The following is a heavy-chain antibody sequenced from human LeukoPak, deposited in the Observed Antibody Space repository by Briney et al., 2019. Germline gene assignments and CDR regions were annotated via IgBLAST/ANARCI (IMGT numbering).Heavy chain of an antibody. J-gene: IGHJ6*02. Sequence: GRSLRLSCAASGFTVSSNYMSWVRQAPGKGLEWVSVIYRGGSTYYADSVKGRFTISRDNSKNTLYLQMNSLRAEDTAVYYCARAPYYDFWSGQLRSGGMDVWGQGTTVTVSS. CDR2: IYRGGST. V-gene: IGHV3-53*01. CDR3: ARAPYYDFWSGQLRSGGMDV. D-gene: IGHD3-3*01. CDR1: GFTVSSNY.